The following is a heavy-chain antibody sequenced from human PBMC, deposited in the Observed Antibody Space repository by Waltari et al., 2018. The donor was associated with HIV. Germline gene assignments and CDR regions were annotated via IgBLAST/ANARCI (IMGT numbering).Heavy chain of an antibody. J-gene: IGHJ5*02. V-gene: IGHV4-34*01. Sequence: QVQLQQWGAGLLKPSETLSLTCAVYGGSFSGYYWSWIRQPPGKGLEWIGEINHSGSPNYNPSLKSRVTISVDTSKNQFSLKLSSVTAADTAVYYCARAPYSSGWFLTAGWFDPWGQGTLVTVSS. D-gene: IGHD6-19*01. CDR1: GGSFSGYY. CDR2: INHSGSP. CDR3: ARAPYSSGWFLTAGWFDP.